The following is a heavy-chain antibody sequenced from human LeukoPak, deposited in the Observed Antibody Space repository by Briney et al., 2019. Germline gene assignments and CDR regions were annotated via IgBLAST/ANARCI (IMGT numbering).Heavy chain of an antibody. CDR1: GFSVSSFG. D-gene: IGHD6-19*01. CDR2: ISLNGETT. CDR3: AQGFSSGWYPY. V-gene: IGHV3-23*01. Sequence: PGGSLRLSCAVSGFSVSSFGMSWVRQAPGKGLEWISAISLNGETTWYADSVKGRFIISRDNSKNTLYQQLTSLRAEDTAVYYCAQGFSSGWYPYWGQGSLVSVSS. J-gene: IGHJ4*02.